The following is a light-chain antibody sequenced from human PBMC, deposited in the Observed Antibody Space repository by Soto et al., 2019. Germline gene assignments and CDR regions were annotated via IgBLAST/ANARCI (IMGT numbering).Light chain of an antibody. V-gene: IGKV3-11*01. CDR3: HQRQSWTRT. J-gene: IGKJ1*01. CDR1: QAVTTR. Sequence: EIVLTQSPATLSSFPGDRVTLSCRASQAVTTRLAWYQHKPGQAPRLLIYLSSNRAAGVPARFSGSGSGTDFTLTISNVVPEDFAVYYCHQRQSWTRTFGQGTTVDIK. CDR2: LSS.